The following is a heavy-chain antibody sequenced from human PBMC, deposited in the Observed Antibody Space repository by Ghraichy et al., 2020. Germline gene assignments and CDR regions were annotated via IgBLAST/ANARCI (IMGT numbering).Heavy chain of an antibody. J-gene: IGHJ3*02. CDR3: ARGHDYVWGSYRYQDAFDI. V-gene: IGHV1-69*04. CDR2: IIPILGIA. Sequence: SVKVSCKASGGTFSSYAISWVRQAPGQGLEWMGRIIPILGIANYAQKFQGRVTITADKSTSTAYMELSSLRSEDTAVYYCARGHDYVWGSYRYQDAFDIWGQGTMVTVSS. D-gene: IGHD3-16*02. CDR1: GGTFSSYA.